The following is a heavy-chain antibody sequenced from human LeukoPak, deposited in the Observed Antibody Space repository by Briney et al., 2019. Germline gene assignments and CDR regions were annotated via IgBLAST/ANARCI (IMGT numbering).Heavy chain of an antibody. CDR2: ISSDGSST. V-gene: IGHV3-74*01. J-gene: IGHJ5*02. Sequence: GGSLRLSCAASGFTFSSYWMHWVRQAPGKGLVWVSRISSDGSSTSYADSVKGRFNISRDNAKNTLYLQMNSLRAEDTAVYYCARDLAGSGYLNWFDPWGQGTLVTVSS. CDR3: ARDLAGSGYLNWFDP. CDR1: GFTFSSYW. D-gene: IGHD3-3*01.